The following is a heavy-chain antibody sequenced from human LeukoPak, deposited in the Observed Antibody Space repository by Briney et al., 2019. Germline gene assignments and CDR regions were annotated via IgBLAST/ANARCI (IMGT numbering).Heavy chain of an antibody. J-gene: IGHJ4*02. CDR1: GFTVSTNY. CDR3: ARGLGLGGYCTNGVCYPTDY. D-gene: IGHD2-8*01. Sequence: GGSLRLSCAASGFTVSTNYMNWVRQAPGKGLEWVSSISSSGSYSYYADSLKGRFTISRDNAKNSLYLQMSSLRAEDTAVYYCARGLGLGGYCTNGVCYPTDYWGQGTLVTVSS. V-gene: IGHV3-21*01. CDR2: ISSSGSYS.